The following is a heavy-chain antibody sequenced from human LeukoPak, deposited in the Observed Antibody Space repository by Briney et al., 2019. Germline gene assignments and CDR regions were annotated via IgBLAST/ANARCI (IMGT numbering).Heavy chain of an antibody. D-gene: IGHD2-15*01. CDR1: GFSLSGYW. CDR2: NNGDGSTT. J-gene: IGHJ5*02. Sequence: GGSLGLSCVASGFSLSGYWMYWVRQAPGRGLMYISRNNGDGSTTNYADVVKGRFTMSRDNVKNTLYLQMNSLRVEDTAVYYCARDPRNVGLAPWGQGTLVTVSS. V-gene: IGHV3-74*01. CDR3: ARDPRNVGLAP.